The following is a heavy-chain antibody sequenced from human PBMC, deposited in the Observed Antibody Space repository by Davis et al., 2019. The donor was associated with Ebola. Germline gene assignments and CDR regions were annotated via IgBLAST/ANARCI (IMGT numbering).Heavy chain of an antibody. CDR3: ARIYYYYYGMDV. J-gene: IGHJ6*02. CDR1: GFTVSSYY. CDR2: IYSGGST. V-gene: IGHV3-66*01. Sequence: GGSLRLSCAASGFTVSSYYMSWVRQAPGKGLEWVSVIYSGGSTYYADSVKGRFTISRDNSKNTLYLQMNSLRAEDTAVYYCARIYYYYYGMDVWGQGTTVTVSS.